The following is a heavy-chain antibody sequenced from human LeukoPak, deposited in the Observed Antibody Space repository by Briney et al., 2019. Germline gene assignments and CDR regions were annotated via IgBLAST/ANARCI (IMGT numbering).Heavy chain of an antibody. CDR1: GGSISSSNYY. J-gene: IGHJ4*02. V-gene: IGHV4-39*01. Sequence: SETLSLTCTVSGGSISSSNYYWGWIRQPPGKGLEWIGSIYYSGTTYYNSSLKSRVIISVDTSKNQFSLKLTSVTATDTAVYYCARHEAQDFDYWGQGTLVTVSS. CDR2: IYYSGTT. CDR3: ARHEAQDFDY.